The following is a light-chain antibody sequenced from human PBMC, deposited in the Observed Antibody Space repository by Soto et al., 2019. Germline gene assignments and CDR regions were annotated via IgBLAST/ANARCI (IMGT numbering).Light chain of an antibody. V-gene: IGLV2-23*01. Sequence: QSALTQPASLSGSPGQSITISCTGTSSDVGSYNLVSWYQHHPGKAPKLMIYEDSKRPSGVSNRFSGSKSGNTASLTISGLQAEDEADYYCCSYAGSSLYVFGTGTKVTVL. J-gene: IGLJ1*01. CDR1: SSDVGSYNL. CDR2: EDS. CDR3: CSYAGSSLYV.